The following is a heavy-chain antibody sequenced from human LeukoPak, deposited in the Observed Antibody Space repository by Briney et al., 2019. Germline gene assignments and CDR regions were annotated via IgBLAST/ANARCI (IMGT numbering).Heavy chain of an antibody. CDR2: IIPILGIA. V-gene: IGHV1-69*04. J-gene: IGHJ4*02. CDR1: GYTFTSYG. D-gene: IGHD2-2*01. CDR3: ASDPGYCSSTSCPQQVDY. Sequence: ASVKVSCKASGYTFTSYGISWVRQAPGQGLEWVGRIIPILGIANYAQKFQGRVTITADKSTSTAYMELSSLRSEDTAVYYCASDPGYCSSTSCPQQVDYWGQGTLVTVSS.